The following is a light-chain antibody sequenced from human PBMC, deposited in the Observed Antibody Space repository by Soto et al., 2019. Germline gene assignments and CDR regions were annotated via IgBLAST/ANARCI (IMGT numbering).Light chain of an antibody. CDR3: QQCSSSPLT. CDR2: DAS. V-gene: IGKV3-20*01. J-gene: IGKJ4*01. Sequence: EIVLTQSPGTLSLSPGERATLSCRASQSVGNKYLAWFQQKPGQAPRLLIDDASRRATGIPDRFSGSGSGTDFTLTINRLEPEDVAVYYCQQCSSSPLTFGGGTKVEIK. CDR1: QSVGNKY.